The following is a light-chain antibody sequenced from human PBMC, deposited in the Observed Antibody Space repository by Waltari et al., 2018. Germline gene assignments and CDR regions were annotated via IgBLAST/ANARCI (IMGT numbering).Light chain of an antibody. V-gene: IGKV1-39*01. CDR1: QYISTY. CDR2: AAS. J-gene: IGKJ1*01. Sequence: DFQMTQSPSSLSASVGDRVTITCRASQYISTYLNWYQQKPGKGPKLLIHAASTLQSGVPSRFSGSGSGTDFTFTISSLQLEDFATYYCQQSYDTPRTFGQGTKVEVK. CDR3: QQSYDTPRT.